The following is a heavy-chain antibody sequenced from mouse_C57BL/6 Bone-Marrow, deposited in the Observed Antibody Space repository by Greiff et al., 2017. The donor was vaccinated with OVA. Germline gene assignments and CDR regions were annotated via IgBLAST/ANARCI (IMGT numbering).Heavy chain of an antibody. CDR3: ARSRYYYGSSQYFDV. J-gene: IGHJ1*03. V-gene: IGHV1-26*01. D-gene: IGHD1-1*01. CDR1: GYTFTDYY. CDR2: INPNNGGT. Sequence: VQLQQSGPELVKPGASVKISCKASGYTFTDYYMNWVKQSHGKSLEWIGDINPNNGGTSYNQKFKGKATLTVDKSSSTAYMQLRSLTSEDSAVYYCARSRYYYGSSQYFDVWGTGTTVTVSS.